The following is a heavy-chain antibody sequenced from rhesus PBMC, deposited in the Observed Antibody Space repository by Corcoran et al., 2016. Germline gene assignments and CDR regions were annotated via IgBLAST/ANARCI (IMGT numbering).Heavy chain of an antibody. J-gene: IGHJ4*01. D-gene: IGHD5-12*01. CDR1: GASVSSTY. Sequence: QVQLQESGPGLVKPSETLSLTCAVSGASVSSTYWNWIRQSPGKGLEWIGDIYGASGSTGYNPSRQSRVTISMDTAKNQFSLRLRAVTAADTAEYYCARYGYSHSYDYWGQGVLVTVSS. CDR2: IYGASGST. CDR3: ARYGYSHSYDY. V-gene: IGHV4-160*01.